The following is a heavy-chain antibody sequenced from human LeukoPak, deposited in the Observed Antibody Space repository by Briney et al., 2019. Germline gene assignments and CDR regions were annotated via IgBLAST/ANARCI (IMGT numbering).Heavy chain of an antibody. CDR3: ARVRAAAGTGFDY. J-gene: IGHJ4*02. CDR2: ISYDGSNK. CDR1: GFTFSNYA. Sequence: GGSLRLSCAASGFTFSNYAMHWVRQAPGKGLEWVAVISYDGSNKYYADSVKGRFTISRDNSKNTLYLQMNSLRAEDTAVYYCARVRAAAGTGFDYWGQGTLVTVSS. V-gene: IGHV3-30*04. D-gene: IGHD6-13*01.